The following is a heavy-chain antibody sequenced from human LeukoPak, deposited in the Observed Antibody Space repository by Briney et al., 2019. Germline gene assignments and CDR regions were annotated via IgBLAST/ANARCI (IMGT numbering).Heavy chain of an antibody. CDR1: GYTFTSYY. D-gene: IGHD3-9*01. V-gene: IGHV1-46*01. Sequence: ASVKVSCKASGYTFTSYYMHWVRQAPGQGLEWMGIINPSGGSTSYAQKFQGRVTMTRDMSTSTFYMELSSLRSEDTAVYYWARDIGLDILTGYSTYYFDYWGQGALVTVSS. CDR2: INPSGGST. CDR3: ARDIGLDILTGYSTYYFDY. J-gene: IGHJ4*02.